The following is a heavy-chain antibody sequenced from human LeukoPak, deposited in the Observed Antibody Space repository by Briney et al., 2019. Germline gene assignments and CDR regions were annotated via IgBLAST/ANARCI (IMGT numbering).Heavy chain of an antibody. CDR3: AKADYASYGMDV. CDR1: ETTLSSYE. CDR2: ISSSGSAI. Sequence: GGSLRPSCAAPETTLSSYETTWVRRAPGKGLKWVSFISSSGSAIHYADSVKGRFTISRDNSKNTLYLQMNSLRAEDTAVYYCAKADYASYGMDVWGQGTTVTVSS. V-gene: IGHV3-48*03. D-gene: IGHD3-16*01. J-gene: IGHJ6*02.